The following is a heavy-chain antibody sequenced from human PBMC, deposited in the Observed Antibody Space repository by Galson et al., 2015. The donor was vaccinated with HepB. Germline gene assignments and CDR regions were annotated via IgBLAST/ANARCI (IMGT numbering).Heavy chain of an antibody. J-gene: IGHJ4*02. CDR3: ARGPPLMTRFGVVIKLVDY. CDR1: AFALSPSS. CDR2: IEDPSYNR. Sequence: SLRLSCPAPAFALSPSSMNWVRKAHGKGLEGLSYIEDPSYNRYYAESLKGRFTISRDNAKNSLYLQMNSLRVEDTAVYYCARGPPLMTRFGVVIKLVDYWGQGSLVTVSS. D-gene: IGHD3-3*01. V-gene: IGHV3-48*01.